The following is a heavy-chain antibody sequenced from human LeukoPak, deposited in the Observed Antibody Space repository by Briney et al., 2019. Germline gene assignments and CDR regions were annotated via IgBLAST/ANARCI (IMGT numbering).Heavy chain of an antibody. J-gene: IGHJ4*02. CDR2: INHSGST. V-gene: IGHV4-34*01. CDR1: GGSFSGYY. D-gene: IGHD3-22*01. CDR3: ARVTVRTRYFDY. Sequence: SETLSLTCAVYGGSFSGYYWSWIRQPPGKGLEWIGEINHSGSTNYNPSLKSRVTISVDTSKNQFSLKLSSVTAADTAVYYCARVTVRTRYFDYWGQGTLVTVSS.